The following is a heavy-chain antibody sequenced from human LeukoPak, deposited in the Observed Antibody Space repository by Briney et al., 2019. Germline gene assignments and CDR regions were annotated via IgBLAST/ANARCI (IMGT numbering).Heavy chain of an antibody. CDR3: ARELVVVAALNWFDP. J-gene: IGHJ5*02. D-gene: IGHD2-15*01. CDR2: IIPILGIA. Sequence: ASVKVSCKASGGTFSSYAISWVRQAPGQGLEWMGRIIPILGIANYAQKFQGRVTITADKSTSTAYMELSSLRSEDTAVYYCARELVVVAALNWFDPWGQGTLVTVSS. CDR1: GGTFSSYA. V-gene: IGHV1-69*04.